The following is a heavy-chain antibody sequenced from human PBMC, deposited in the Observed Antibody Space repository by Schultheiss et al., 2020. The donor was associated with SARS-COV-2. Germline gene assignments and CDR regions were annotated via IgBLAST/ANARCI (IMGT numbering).Heavy chain of an antibody. CDR1: GFTVSQYY. CDR2: IYSGSST. V-gene: IGHV3-53*01. Sequence: GGSLRLSCAASGFTVSQYYMNWVRQAPGKGLEWTSVIYSGSSTYYADSVKGRFTISRDTSKNTLYLQMNSLRVEDTAVYYCARSRGPPRILWGGRSANDCWGQGTLVTVSS. CDR3: ARSRGPPRILWGGRSANDC. D-gene: IGHD2-15*01. J-gene: IGHJ4*02.